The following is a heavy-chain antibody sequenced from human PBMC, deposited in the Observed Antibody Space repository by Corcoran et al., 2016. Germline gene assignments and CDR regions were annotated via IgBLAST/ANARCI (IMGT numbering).Heavy chain of an antibody. V-gene: IGHV3-7*01. Sequence: EVQLVESGGGLVQPGGSLRLSCAASGFTFSSYWMSWVRQAPGKGLEWVANIKQDGSEKYYVDSVKGRFTISRDNAKNSLYLQMNSLRAEDTAVYYCAREGYGGSGVYYYGMDVWGQGTTVTVSS. D-gene: IGHD3-10*01. CDR3: AREGYGGSGVYYYGMDV. CDR2: IKQDGSEK. J-gene: IGHJ6*02. CDR1: GFTFSSYW.